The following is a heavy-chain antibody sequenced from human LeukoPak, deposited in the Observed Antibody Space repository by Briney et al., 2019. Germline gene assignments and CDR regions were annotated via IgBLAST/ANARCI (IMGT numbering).Heavy chain of an antibody. CDR1: GFTFSSYA. CDR3: ARDRSGTGPAVLYYFDY. J-gene: IGHJ4*02. CDR2: ISYDGSNK. V-gene: IGHV3-30*04. Sequence: GGSLRLSCAASGFTFSSYAMHWVRQAPDKGPECVAVISYDGSNKYYADSVKGRFTMSRDNSKNTLFLQMNSLRAEDTAVYYCARDRSGTGPAVLYYFDYWGQGTLVTVSS. D-gene: IGHD1-26*01.